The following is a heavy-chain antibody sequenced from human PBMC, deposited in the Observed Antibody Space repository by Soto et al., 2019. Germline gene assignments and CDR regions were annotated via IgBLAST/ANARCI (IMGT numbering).Heavy chain of an antibody. CDR2: ISGSGGST. Sequence: PGGSLRLSCAASGFTFSSYAMSWVRQAPGKGLEWVSAISGSGGSTYYADSVKGRFTMSRDNSKNTLYLQMNSLRAEDTAVYYCAKDSGWNYGHTDFDYWGQGTLVTVSS. V-gene: IGHV3-23*01. D-gene: IGHD1-7*01. CDR1: GFTFSSYA. J-gene: IGHJ4*02. CDR3: AKDSGWNYGHTDFDY.